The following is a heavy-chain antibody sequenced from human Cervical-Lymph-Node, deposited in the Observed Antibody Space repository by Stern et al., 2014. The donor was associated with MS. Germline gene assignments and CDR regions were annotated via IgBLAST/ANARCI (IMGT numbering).Heavy chain of an antibody. V-gene: IGHV1-69*01. CDR2: INPFLDTA. CDR3: ARREVMVGFNYYYGLDV. J-gene: IGHJ6*02. D-gene: IGHD3-10*01. Sequence: QVQLEQSGAGVLKPGASVKVSCKASGGTFSNYAISWVRQAPGQGLEWMGGINPFLDTANHAEKFQDRVTFTADEFTSTAYMELSNLRSEDTAIYYCARREVMVGFNYYYGLDVWGQGTTVTVSS. CDR1: GGTFSNYA.